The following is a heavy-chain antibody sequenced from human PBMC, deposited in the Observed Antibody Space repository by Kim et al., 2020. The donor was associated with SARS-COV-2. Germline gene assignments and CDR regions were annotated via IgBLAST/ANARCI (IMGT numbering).Heavy chain of an antibody. V-gene: IGHV4-31*03. J-gene: IGHJ5*01. CDR1: GVSISSGGDY. Sequence: SETLSLTCTVSGVSISSGGDYWSWIRQRPGKGLEWVGCIYFSGTTYNPSLESRIIISLDTSKNQFSLKLSSVTAADTVVYYCATIPKDCSGGSCYYNWF. CDR2: IYFSGTT. CDR3: ATIPKDCSGGSCYYNWF. D-gene: IGHD2-15*01.